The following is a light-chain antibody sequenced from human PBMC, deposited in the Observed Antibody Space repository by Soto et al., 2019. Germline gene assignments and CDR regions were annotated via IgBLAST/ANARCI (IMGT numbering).Light chain of an antibody. Sequence: EIVLAQSPATLSLSPGGGATLSCRASQSVTSYLAWYQQKPGQAPRLLIYDASNRATGIPARFSGSGSGTDFTLTISSLEPEDFAVDYCQQRSNWPPTFGQGTRLEIK. CDR3: QQRSNWPPT. CDR1: QSVTSY. CDR2: DAS. V-gene: IGKV3-11*01. J-gene: IGKJ5*01.